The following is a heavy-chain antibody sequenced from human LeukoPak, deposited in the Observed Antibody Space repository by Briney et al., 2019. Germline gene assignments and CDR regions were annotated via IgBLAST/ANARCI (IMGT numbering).Heavy chain of an antibody. CDR2: IYYSGST. V-gene: IGHV4-31*03. D-gene: IGHD3-22*01. CDR1: GGSISSDGYY. CDR3: ARGEPPYDSSGYYPRAEYFQH. J-gene: IGHJ1*01. Sequence: SETLSLTCTVSGGSISSDGYYWSWIRQHPGKGLEWIGYIYYSGSTYYNPSLKSRVTISVDTSKNQFSLKLSSVTAADTAVYYCARGEPPYDSSGYYPRAEYFQHWGQGTLVTVSS.